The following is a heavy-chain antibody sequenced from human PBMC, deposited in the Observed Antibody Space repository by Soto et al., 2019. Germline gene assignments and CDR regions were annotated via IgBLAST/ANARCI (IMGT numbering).Heavy chain of an antibody. CDR1: GFTFSSYW. CDR2: INSDGSST. V-gene: IGHV3-74*01. D-gene: IGHD3-22*01. CDR3: AREGQITMIVVPYAFDI. Sequence: EVQLVESGGGLVQPGGSLRLSCAASGFTFSSYWMHWVRQAPGKGLVWVSRINSDGSSTSYADSVKGRFTISRDNAKNTLYLQMNSLRAEDTAVYYCAREGQITMIVVPYAFDIWGQGTMVTVSS. J-gene: IGHJ3*02.